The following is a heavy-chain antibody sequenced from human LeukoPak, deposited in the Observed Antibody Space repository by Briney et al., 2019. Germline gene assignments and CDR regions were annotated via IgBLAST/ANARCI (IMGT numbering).Heavy chain of an antibody. V-gene: IGHV4-59*01. CDR3: AGSSVAPRPGY. CDR1: GGSISSYY. J-gene: IGHJ4*02. Sequence: PSETLSLTCTVSGGSISSYYWSWIRQPPGKGLEWIGYIYYSGSTNYNPSLKSRVTISVDTSKNQFSLKLSSVTAADTAVYYCAGSSVAPRPGYWGQGTLVTVSS. CDR2: IYYSGST. D-gene: IGHD6-6*01.